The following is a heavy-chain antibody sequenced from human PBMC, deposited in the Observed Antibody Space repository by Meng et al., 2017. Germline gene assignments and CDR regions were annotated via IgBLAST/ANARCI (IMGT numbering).Heavy chain of an antibody. CDR2: ISYDGSNK. CDR1: GFTFSGYA. Sequence: QVLLVEAGGGGGMPGRSLRLSCAASGFTFSGYAMHWVRQAPGKGLEWVAVISYDGSNKYYADSVKGRFTISRDNSKNTLYLQMNSLRAEDTAVYYCASMGYWGQGTLVTVSS. D-gene: IGHD3-10*01. J-gene: IGHJ4*02. CDR3: ASMGY. V-gene: IGHV3-30*16.